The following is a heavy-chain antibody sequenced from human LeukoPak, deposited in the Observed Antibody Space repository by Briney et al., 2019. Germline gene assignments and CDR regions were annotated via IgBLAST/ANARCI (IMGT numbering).Heavy chain of an antibody. D-gene: IGHD4-11*01. V-gene: IGHV3-21*01. CDR3: ARDLTTGGAFDI. Sequence: PGGSLRLSCAASGFTFSSYTMHWIRQAPGKGLEWVSSISGSNSYIFYADSVKGRFTVSRDNAKDSLYLQMNSLRAEDTAVYYCARDLTTGGAFDIWGQGTMVTVSS. J-gene: IGHJ3*02. CDR2: ISGSNSYI. CDR1: GFTFSSYT.